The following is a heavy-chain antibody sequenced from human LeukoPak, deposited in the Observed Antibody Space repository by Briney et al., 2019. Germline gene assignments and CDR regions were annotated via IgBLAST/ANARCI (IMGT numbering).Heavy chain of an antibody. V-gene: IGHV3-21*01. CDR2: ISSSTSYI. Sequence: PGGSLRLSCAASGFTFSSYSMNWVRQAPGKGLEWVSSISSSTSYIYYADSVKGRFTISRDNAKNSLYLQMDSLRAEDTAVYFCARSGCSSTSCYVPFDYWAREPWSPSPQ. D-gene: IGHD2-2*01. CDR3: ARSGCSSTSCYVPFDY. J-gene: IGHJ4*02. CDR1: GFTFSSYS.